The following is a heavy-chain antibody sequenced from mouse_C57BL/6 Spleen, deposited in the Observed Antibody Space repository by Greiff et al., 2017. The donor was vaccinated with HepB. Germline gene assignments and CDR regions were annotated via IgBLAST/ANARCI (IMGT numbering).Heavy chain of an antibody. D-gene: IGHD1-2*01. Sequence: VQLQQSGPVLVKPGASVKMSCKASGYTFNDYYMNWVKQSHGKSLEWIGVINPYNGGTSYNQKFKGKATLTVDKSSSTAYMELNSLTSEDSAVYYCARPYGGYAMDYWGQGTSVTVSS. J-gene: IGHJ4*01. CDR3: ARPYGGYAMDY. V-gene: IGHV1-19*01. CDR1: GYTFNDYY. CDR2: INPYNGGT.